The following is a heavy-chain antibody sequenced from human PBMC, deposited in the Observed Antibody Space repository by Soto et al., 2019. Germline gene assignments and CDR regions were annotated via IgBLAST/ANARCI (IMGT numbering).Heavy chain of an antibody. V-gene: IGHV1-69-2*01. Sequence: EVQLVQSGAEVKKPGATVKISCEVSGYTFTDYYMYWVQQAPGKGLEWMGLVDPEDGETIYAEKFQGRVTITPDTSTDTGYMVLSSLRSDDTAVYYFDTASAMAARLWYFDLWGRGTLVTVSS. CDR1: GYTFTDYY. CDR3: DTASAMAARLWYFDL. CDR2: VDPEDGET. D-gene: IGHD6-6*01. J-gene: IGHJ2*01.